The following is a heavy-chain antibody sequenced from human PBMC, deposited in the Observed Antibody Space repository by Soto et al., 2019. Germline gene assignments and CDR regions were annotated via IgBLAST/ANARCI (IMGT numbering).Heavy chain of an antibody. V-gene: IGHV3-48*01. D-gene: IGHD3-22*01. CDR3: ARDKANYYDSSPHDY. J-gene: IGHJ4*02. CDR2: ITSSSSTT. CDR1: GFTFSIYS. Sequence: GGSLRLSCAASGFTFSIYSMTWVRQAPGKGLEWVSYITSSSSTTYYADSVKGRFTISRDNAKNSLYLQMNSLRAEDTAVYYCARDKANYYDSSPHDYWGQGTLVTVSS.